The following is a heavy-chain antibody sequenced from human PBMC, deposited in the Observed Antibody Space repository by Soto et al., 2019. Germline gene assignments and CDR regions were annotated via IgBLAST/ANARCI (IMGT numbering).Heavy chain of an antibody. CDR2: IKSDAYGGAI. D-gene: IGHD2-8*01. J-gene: IGHJ4*02. V-gene: IGHV3-15*01. Sequence: EVQLVESGGGLVKPGGSLRLSCAGSGFTFSNAWMSWVRRAPGKGLEWVGRIKSDAYGGAIDYAAPVKGRFTISRDDSKKTLCLQMNNLRAEDTAVYSCTTTKCRLEPPRDDFWGQGTLVIVSS. CDR3: TTTKCRLEPPRDDF. CDR1: GFTFSNAW.